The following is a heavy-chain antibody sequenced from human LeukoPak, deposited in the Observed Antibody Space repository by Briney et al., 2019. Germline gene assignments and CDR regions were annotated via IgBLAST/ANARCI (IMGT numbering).Heavy chain of an antibody. CDR2: INHSGST. Sequence: SETLSLTRAVYGGSFSGYYWSWIRQPPGKGLEWIGEINHSGSTNYNPSLKSRVTISVDTSKNQFSLKLCSVTAADTAVYYCARAMDSSSWTEYWGQGTLVTVSS. J-gene: IGHJ4*02. D-gene: IGHD6-13*01. CDR3: ARAMDSSSWTEY. V-gene: IGHV4-34*01. CDR1: GGSFSGYY.